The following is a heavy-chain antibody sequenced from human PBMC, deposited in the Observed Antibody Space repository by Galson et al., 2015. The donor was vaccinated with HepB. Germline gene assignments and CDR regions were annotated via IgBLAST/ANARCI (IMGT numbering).Heavy chain of an antibody. CDR2: IYHSGST. CDR3: ARDRRSSGWYDY. Sequence: ETLSLTCAVSGGSISSSNWWSWVRQPPGKGLEWVGEIYHSGSTNYNPSLKSRVTISVDKSKNQFSLKLSSVTAADTAVYYCARDRRSSGWYDYWGQGTLVTVSS. V-gene: IGHV4-4*02. D-gene: IGHD6-19*01. J-gene: IGHJ4*02. CDR1: GGSISSSNW.